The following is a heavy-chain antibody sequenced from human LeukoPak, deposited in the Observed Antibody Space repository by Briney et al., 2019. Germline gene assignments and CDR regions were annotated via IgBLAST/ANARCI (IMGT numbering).Heavy chain of an antibody. Sequence: SETLSLTCTVSGGSISSSSYYWGWIRQPPGKGLEWIGSIYYSGSTYYNPSLKSRVTISVDTSKNQFSLKLSSVTAADTAVYYCARAEQWLVKWDRHYYYGMDVWGQGTTVTVSS. CDR1: GGSISSSSYY. D-gene: IGHD6-19*01. J-gene: IGHJ6*02. V-gene: IGHV4-39*07. CDR3: ARAEQWLVKWDRHYYYGMDV. CDR2: IYYSGST.